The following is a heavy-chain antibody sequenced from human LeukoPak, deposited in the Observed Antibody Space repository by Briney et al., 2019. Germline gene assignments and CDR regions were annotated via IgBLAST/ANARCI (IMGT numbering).Heavy chain of an antibody. CDR1: GGTFSTYV. D-gene: IGHD3-9*01. Sequence: ASVKVSCKASGGTFSTYVISWVRQAPGQGLEWMGIINPSGGSTSYAQKFQGWVTMTRDTTISTAYMELSRLRSDDTAVYYCARDDAGCYDILTGYSPFDYWGQGTLVTVSS. CDR2: INPSGGST. V-gene: IGHV1-2*04. CDR3: ARDDAGCYDILTGYSPFDY. J-gene: IGHJ4*02.